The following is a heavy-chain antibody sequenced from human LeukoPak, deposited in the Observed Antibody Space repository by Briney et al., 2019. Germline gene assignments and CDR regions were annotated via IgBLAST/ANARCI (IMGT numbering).Heavy chain of an antibody. J-gene: IGHJ4*02. CDR3: ATSDGYCSSTTCYNPFDS. Sequence: SETLSLTCTVSGASISSGHYWWSWIRQHPGTGLEWIGYIYYSGSSLYNPSLKSRASMSLDTSKNQFSLELSSVTAADTAVYHCATSDGYCSSTTCYNPFDSWGQGTLVTVSS. CDR1: GASISSGHYW. V-gene: IGHV4-31*03. CDR2: IYYSGSS. D-gene: IGHD2-2*02.